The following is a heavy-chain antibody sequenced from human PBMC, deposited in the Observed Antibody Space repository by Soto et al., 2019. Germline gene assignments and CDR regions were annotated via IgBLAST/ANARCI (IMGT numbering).Heavy chain of an antibody. CDR3: SKDQYYYDSSGYPAGAFDI. J-gene: IGHJ3*02. D-gene: IGHD3-22*01. CDR1: GFTFSSYA. CDR2: ISGSGVST. V-gene: IGHV3-23*01. Sequence: PGGSLRLSCAASGFTFSSYAMSWVRQAPGKGLEWVSAISGSGVSTYYADSVKGRFTISRDNSKNTLYLQMNSLRAEDTAVYYCSKDQYYYDSSGYPAGAFDIWGQGTMVTVSS.